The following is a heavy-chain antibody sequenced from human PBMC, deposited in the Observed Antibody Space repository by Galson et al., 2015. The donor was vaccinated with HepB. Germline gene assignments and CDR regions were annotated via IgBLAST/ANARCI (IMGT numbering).Heavy chain of an antibody. CDR2: ISGSGGST. D-gene: IGHD1-7*01. V-gene: IGHV3-23*01. Sequence: SLRLSCEASGFTFSSYAMSWVRQAPGKGLEWVSAISGSGGSTYYADSVKGRFTITRDNSKNTLYLQMNSLRAEDTAVYYCAKDRGITGTKLRVFFDLWGRGTLVTVSS. CDR3: AKDRGITGTKLRVFFDL. J-gene: IGHJ2*01. CDR1: GFTFSSYA.